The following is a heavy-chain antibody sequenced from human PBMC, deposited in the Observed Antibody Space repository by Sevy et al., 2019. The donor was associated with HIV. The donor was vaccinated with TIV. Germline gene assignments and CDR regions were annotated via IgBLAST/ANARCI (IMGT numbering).Heavy chain of an antibody. V-gene: IGHV3-7*01. Sequence: GGSLRLSCAASGFNFSSYWMSWVCRAPGKGLESVANIKQDGSEKYYVDSVKGRFTISRDNAKNSLYLQMNSLRAEDTAVYYCARAPEYGDYVYYFDYWGQGSLVTVSS. D-gene: IGHD4-17*01. CDR1: GFNFSSYW. CDR3: ARAPEYGDYVYYFDY. J-gene: IGHJ4*02. CDR2: IKQDGSEK.